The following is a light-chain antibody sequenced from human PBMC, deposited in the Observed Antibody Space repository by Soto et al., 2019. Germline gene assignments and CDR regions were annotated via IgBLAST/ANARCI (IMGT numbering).Light chain of an antibody. CDR1: SNDVGGYNY. CDR3: SSYTSSNTVV. Sequence: QSALTQPASVSGSPGPSIAISCTGTSNDVGGYNYVSWYQQHPGKAPKLRIYDVSARPSGVSNRFSGSKSDNTDSLTISGLQAEDEADYYCSSYTSSNTVVFGGGTKLPVL. V-gene: IGLV2-14*01. CDR2: DVS. J-gene: IGLJ2*01.